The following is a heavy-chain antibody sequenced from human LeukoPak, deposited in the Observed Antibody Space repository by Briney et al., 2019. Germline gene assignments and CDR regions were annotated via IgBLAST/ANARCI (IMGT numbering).Heavy chain of an antibody. CDR1: GFTFSSYG. V-gene: IGHV3-23*01. CDR2: ISGSGGST. J-gene: IGHJ4*02. Sequence: GGSLRLSCAASGFTFSSYGMSWVRQAPGKGLEWVSAISGSGGSTYYADSVKGRFTISRDNAKNSLYLQMNSLRAEDTAVYYCAREDRATVTTPFDYWGQGTLVTVSS. D-gene: IGHD4-17*01. CDR3: AREDRATVTTPFDY.